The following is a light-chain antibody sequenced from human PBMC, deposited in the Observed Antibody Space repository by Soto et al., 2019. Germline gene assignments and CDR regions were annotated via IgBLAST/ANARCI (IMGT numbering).Light chain of an antibody. V-gene: IGKV1-39*01. CDR2: AAS. Sequence: IQMTQSPSSLSASVGDRVTITCRASQIISTYLNWYQQKPGKAPMLLIYAASNLQSGVPSRFTGSGSGTDFTLTISSLQPEDFATYYCQPSYSASEYTFGQGTKLEIK. CDR3: QPSYSASEYT. CDR1: QIISTY. J-gene: IGKJ2*01.